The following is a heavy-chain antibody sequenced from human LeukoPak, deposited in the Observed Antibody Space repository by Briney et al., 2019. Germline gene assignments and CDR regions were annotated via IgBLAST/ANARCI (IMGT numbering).Heavy chain of an antibody. CDR3: ARGEAAGNNWFDP. D-gene: IGHD6-13*01. J-gene: IGHJ5*02. CDR1: GGSISSGGYY. CDR2: IYYSGST. Sequence: SETLSLTCTVSGGSISSGGYYWNWIRQHPGKGLEWIGYIYYSGSTYYNPSLKSRVTISVDTSKNQFSLKLSSVTAADTAVYYCARGEAAGNNWFDPWGQGTLVTVSS. V-gene: IGHV4-31*03.